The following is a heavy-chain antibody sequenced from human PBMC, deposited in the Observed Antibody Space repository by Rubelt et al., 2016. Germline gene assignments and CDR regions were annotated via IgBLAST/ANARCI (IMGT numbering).Heavy chain of an antibody. CDR2: IGGSGGST. Sequence: QATGEGLECVSFIGGSGGSTNYADSVKCRFTISRDNSKNTLYMQMNSLRAEDTAVYYCAKGPRIVPAAFYFDYWGQGTLVTVSS. D-gene: IGHD2-2*01. J-gene: IGHJ4*02. CDR3: AKGPRIVPAAFYFDY. V-gene: IGHV3-23*01.